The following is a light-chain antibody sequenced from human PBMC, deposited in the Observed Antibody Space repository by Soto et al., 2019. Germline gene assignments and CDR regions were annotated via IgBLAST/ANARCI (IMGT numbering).Light chain of an antibody. J-gene: IGKJ5*01. Sequence: EDVLTQSPGTLSLSPGERATLSCRASQSISNNFLAWYQQKPGQAPRLLIYGASSRATGIPDRFSASGSGTDFTLTISRLEPEDFGVYYCQQYNNWPPITFGQGTRLEIK. CDR2: GAS. V-gene: IGKV3-20*01. CDR3: QQYNNWPPIT. CDR1: QSISNNF.